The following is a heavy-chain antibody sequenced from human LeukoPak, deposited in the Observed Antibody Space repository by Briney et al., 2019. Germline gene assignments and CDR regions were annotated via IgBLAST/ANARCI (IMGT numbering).Heavy chain of an antibody. Sequence: ASVKVSCKASGYTFTSYDINWVRQATGQGLEWMGWMNPNSGNTGYAQKFQGRVTMTRNTSISTAYMELSSLRSEDTAVYYCARVVSGWYVSDYYYMDVWGKGTTVTVSS. J-gene: IGHJ6*03. V-gene: IGHV1-8*01. CDR1: GYTFTSYD. D-gene: IGHD6-19*01. CDR2: MNPNSGNT. CDR3: ARVVSGWYVSDYYYMDV.